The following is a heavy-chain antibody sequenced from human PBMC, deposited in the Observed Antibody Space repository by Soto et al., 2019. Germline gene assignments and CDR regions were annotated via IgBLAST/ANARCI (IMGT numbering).Heavy chain of an antibody. V-gene: IGHV3-21*01. CDR3: ATFLVAGYYFDY. D-gene: IGHD6-19*01. J-gene: IGHJ4*02. Sequence: PGGSLRLSCAASGFTFTRYSMNWVRQAPGKGLEWVSSISSTTNYIYYADSVKGRFTISRDNSKNTLYLQMNSLRAEDTAVYYCATFLVAGYYFDYWGQGTLVTVSS. CDR1: GFTFTRYS. CDR2: ISSTTNYI.